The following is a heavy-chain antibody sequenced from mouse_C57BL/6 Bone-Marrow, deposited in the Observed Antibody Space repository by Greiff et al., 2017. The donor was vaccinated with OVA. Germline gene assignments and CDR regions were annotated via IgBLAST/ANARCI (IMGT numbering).Heavy chain of an antibody. V-gene: IGHV1-72*01. J-gene: IGHJ2*01. D-gene: IGHD3-1*01. Sequence: QVQLQQPGAELVKPGASVKLSCKASGYTFTSYWMHWVKQRPGRGLERIGRITPNSGGTKYNEKFKSKATLTVDKPSSTAYMQRSSLTSEDSAVYFCARCLVQLFYFDYWFQCITLTVSS. CDR2: ITPNSGGT. CDR1: GYTFTSYW. CDR3: ARCLVQLFYFDY.